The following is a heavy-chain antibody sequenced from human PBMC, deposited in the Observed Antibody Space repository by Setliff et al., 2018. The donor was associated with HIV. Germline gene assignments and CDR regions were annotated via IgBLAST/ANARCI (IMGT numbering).Heavy chain of an antibody. V-gene: IGHV3-23*01. CDR3: ARVSELLAYYMDV. CDR2: ISGGGDST. Sequence: PGGSLRLSCAASGFTFSSYEMSWVRQAPGKGLEWVSIISGGGDSTYYADSVKGRFTISRDNAKNSLYLQMNSLRAEDTAVYYCARVSELLAYYMDVWGKGTTVTVSS. J-gene: IGHJ6*03. D-gene: IGHD1-26*01. CDR1: GFTFSSYE.